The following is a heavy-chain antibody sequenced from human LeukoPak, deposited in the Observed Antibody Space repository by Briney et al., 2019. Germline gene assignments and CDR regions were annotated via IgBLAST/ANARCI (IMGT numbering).Heavy chain of an antibody. CDR1: GGSISSYY. J-gene: IGHJ3*02. D-gene: IGHD4-11*01. Sequence: PSETLSLTCTVSGGSISSYYWSWIRQPPGKGLQWIGCIHYSGSTNYNPSLKSRVTISVDTSKNHFSLKLTSVTAADTAVYYCARAPWAYGNYVHAFDIWGHGTMVTVSS. CDR3: ARAPWAYGNYVHAFDI. V-gene: IGHV4-59*12. CDR2: IHYSGST.